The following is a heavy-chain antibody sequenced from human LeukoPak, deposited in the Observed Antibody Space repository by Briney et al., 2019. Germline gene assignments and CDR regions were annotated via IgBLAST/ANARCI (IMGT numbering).Heavy chain of an antibody. CDR3: ARDQYYDILTGYLHDYYYYYMDV. CDR2: IYSGGST. D-gene: IGHD3-9*01. Sequence: GGSLRLSCAASGFTVSSNYMSWVRQAPGKGLEWVSVIYSGGSTYYADSVKGRFTISRDNSKNTLYLQMNSLRAEDTAVYYCARDQYYDILTGYLHDYYYYYMDVWGKGPRSPSP. V-gene: IGHV3-53*01. CDR1: GFTVSSNY. J-gene: IGHJ6*03.